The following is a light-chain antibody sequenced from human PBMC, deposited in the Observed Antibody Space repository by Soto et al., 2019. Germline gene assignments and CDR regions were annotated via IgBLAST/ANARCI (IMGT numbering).Light chain of an antibody. Sequence: QSVLTQPPSASGTPGQRVTISCSGSGSSIGTNTVNWYRQLPGTAPKLLIYGNNQRPSGVPDRFSGSKSGNPASLAISGLQAEDEAEYYCAAWDGSLNNVLFGGGTKVTVL. CDR3: AAWDGSLNNVL. CDR1: GSSIGTNT. V-gene: IGLV1-44*01. J-gene: IGLJ2*01. CDR2: GNN.